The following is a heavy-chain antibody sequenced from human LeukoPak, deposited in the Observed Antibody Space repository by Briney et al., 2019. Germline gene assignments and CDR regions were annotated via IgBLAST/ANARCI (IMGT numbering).Heavy chain of an antibody. Sequence: GGSLRLSCAASGFTFSSYGMHWVRQAPGKGLEWVAVISYDGSNKYYADSVKGRFTISRDNSKNTLYLQMNSLRAEDTAVYYCAKGGYRFLEWLYGYWGQGTLVTVSS. D-gene: IGHD3-3*01. CDR3: AKGGYRFLEWLYGY. CDR1: GFTFSSYG. CDR2: ISYDGSNK. J-gene: IGHJ4*02. V-gene: IGHV3-30*18.